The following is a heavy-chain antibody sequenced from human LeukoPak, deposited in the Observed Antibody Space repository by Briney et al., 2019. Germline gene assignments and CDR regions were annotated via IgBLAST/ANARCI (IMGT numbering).Heavy chain of an antibody. CDR1: GYSTTSGYF. CDR2: IHHSGST. J-gene: IGHJ3*02. CDR3: AREVDYYDSSGYDAFDI. V-gene: IGHV4-38-2*02. D-gene: IGHD3-22*01. Sequence: PSETLSLTCTVSGYSTTSGYFWGWIRQPPGKGLEWIGSIHHSGSTYYNPSLKSRITISIDTSKNQFSLKLSSVTAADTAVYYCAREVDYYDSSGYDAFDIWGQGTMVTVS.